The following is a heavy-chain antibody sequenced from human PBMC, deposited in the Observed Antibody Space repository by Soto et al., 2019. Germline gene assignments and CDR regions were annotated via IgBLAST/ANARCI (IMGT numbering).Heavy chain of an antibody. CDR3: ARAGSSSWLYYYGMAV. D-gene: IGHD6-13*01. J-gene: IGHJ6*02. CDR2: ISYDGSNK. V-gene: IGHV3-30-3*01. Sequence: QVQLVESGGGVVQPGRSLRLSCAASGFTFSSYAMHCVRQAPGQGLEWVAVISYDGSNKYYADSVKGRFTISRDNSKNTLYLQMNSLRAEDTAVYHCARAGSSSWLYYYGMAVWGQGTTVTVSS. CDR1: GFTFSSYA.